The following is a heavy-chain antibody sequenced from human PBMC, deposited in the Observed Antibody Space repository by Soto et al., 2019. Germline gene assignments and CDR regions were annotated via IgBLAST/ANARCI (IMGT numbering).Heavy chain of an antibody. J-gene: IGHJ4*02. D-gene: IGHD3-9*01. CDR1: GFTFSSYA. V-gene: IGHV3-30-3*01. CDR2: ISYDGSNK. Sequence: GGSLRLSCAASGFTFSSYAMHWVRQAPGKGLEWVAVISYDGSNKYYADSVKGRFTISRDNSKNTLYLQMNSLRAEDTAVYYCARDGNGWGSVDYYFDYWGQGTLVTVSS. CDR3: ARDGNGWGSVDYYFDY.